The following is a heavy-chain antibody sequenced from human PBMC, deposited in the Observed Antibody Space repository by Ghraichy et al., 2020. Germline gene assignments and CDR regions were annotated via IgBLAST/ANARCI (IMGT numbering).Heavy chain of an antibody. CDR2: ISDGGAAT. CDR1: GFTFKNYA. CDR3: AKMGLGSYGGDSGY. D-gene: IGHD2-21*02. J-gene: IGHJ4*02. Sequence: LSCVVSGFTFKNYAMSWVRQAPGKGLEWVSVISDGGAATYHADFVKGRFTISRDNSKNTLYLQMNSLRAEDTALYYCAKMGLGSYGGDSGYWGQGTLVTVSS. V-gene: IGHV3-23*01.